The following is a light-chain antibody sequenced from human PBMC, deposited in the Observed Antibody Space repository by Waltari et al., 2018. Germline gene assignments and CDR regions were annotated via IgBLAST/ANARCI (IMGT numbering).Light chain of an antibody. Sequence: SYVLTQSPSVSAAPGQPARITCYGDNIENKSVHWYQQKPGQAPVVVVYDDSDRPSGIPERFSGSNSGNTATLTISRVEDGDEADYYCQVWDNGNDQLVFGGGTRLTVL. J-gene: IGLJ3*02. CDR2: DDS. CDR3: QVWDNGNDQLV. CDR1: NIENKS. V-gene: IGLV3-21*02.